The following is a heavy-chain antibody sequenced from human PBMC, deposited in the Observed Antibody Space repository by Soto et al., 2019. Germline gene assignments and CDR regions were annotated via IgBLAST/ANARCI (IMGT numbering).Heavy chain of an antibody. CDR2: IKQDGSEK. Sequence: EVQLVESGGGLVQPGGSLRLSCAASGFTFSSYWMSWVRQAPGKGLEWVANIKQDGSEKYYVDSVKGRFTISRDNAKNSLYLQINSLRAEDTAVYYCARRRVSKLLCFGELLTPPHSWGQGTLVTVSS. D-gene: IGHD3-10*01. V-gene: IGHV3-7*01. CDR1: GFTFSSYW. CDR3: ARRRVSKLLCFGELLTPPHS. J-gene: IGHJ4*02.